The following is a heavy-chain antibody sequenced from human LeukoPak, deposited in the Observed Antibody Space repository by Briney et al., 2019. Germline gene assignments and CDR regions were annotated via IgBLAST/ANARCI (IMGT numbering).Heavy chain of an antibody. CDR3: ARGDFWSGFDC. V-gene: IGHV4-59*01. D-gene: IGHD3-3*01. Sequence: PSETLSLTCTVSGGSISGYYWSWIRQPPGKGLEWIGYIYYSGSTNYNPSLKSRVTISVDTSKNQFSLELSSVTAADTAVYYCARGDFWSGFDCWGQGTLVTVSS. CDR2: IYYSGST. CDR1: GGSISGYY. J-gene: IGHJ4*02.